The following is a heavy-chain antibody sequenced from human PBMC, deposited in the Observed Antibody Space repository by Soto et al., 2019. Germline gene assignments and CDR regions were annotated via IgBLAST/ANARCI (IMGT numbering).Heavy chain of an antibody. CDR3: AKGARVRFLEWLSDGFDP. CDR2: ISGSGGST. J-gene: IGHJ5*02. Sequence: GGSLRLSCAASGFTFSSYAMSWVRQAPGKGLEWVSAISGSGGSTYYADSVKGRFTISRDNSKNTLYLQMNSLRAEDTAVYYCAKGARVRFLEWLSDGFDPWGQGTLVTVSS. V-gene: IGHV3-23*01. D-gene: IGHD3-3*01. CDR1: GFTFSSYA.